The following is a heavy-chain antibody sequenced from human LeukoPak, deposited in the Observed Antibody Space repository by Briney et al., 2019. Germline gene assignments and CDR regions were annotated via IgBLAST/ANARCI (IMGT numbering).Heavy chain of an antibody. J-gene: IGHJ4*02. D-gene: IGHD6-13*01. Sequence: GGSLRLSCAASGFTFSSYAMQWVRQAPGEGLEWVAVISYDGSNKYYADSVKGRFTISRDNSKNTLYLQMNSLRAEDTAVYYCARSSYSSSWYRSDYWGQGTLVTVSS. CDR2: ISYDGSNK. CDR3: ARSSYSSSWYRSDY. V-gene: IGHV3-30*04. CDR1: GFTFSSYA.